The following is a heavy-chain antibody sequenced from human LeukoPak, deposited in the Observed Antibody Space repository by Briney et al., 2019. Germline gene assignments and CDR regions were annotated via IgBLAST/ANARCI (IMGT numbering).Heavy chain of an antibody. V-gene: IGHV3-23*01. Sequence: PGGSLKLSCAASGFTFSSYAMSWVRQAPGKGLEWVSAISGSGGSTYYADSVKGRFTISRDNSKNTLYLQMNSLRAEDTAVYYCAKSDIVVVVAAAVFDYWGQEPWSPSPQ. J-gene: IGHJ4*01. D-gene: IGHD2-15*01. CDR1: GFTFSSYA. CDR3: AKSDIVVVVAAAVFDY. CDR2: ISGSGGST.